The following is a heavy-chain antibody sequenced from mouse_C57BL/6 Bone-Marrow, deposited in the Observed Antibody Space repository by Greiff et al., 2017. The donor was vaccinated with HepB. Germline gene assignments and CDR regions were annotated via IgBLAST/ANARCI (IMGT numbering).Heavy chain of an antibody. CDR1: GYTFTSYW. V-gene: IGHV1-72*01. CDR2: IDPNSGGT. J-gene: IGHJ4*01. Sequence: QVQLKQPGAELVKPGASVKLSCKASGYTFTSYWMHWVKQRPGRGLEWIGRIDPNSGGTKYNEKFKSKATLTVDKPSSTAYMQLSSLTSEDSAVYYCARSLGRGYYAMDYWGQGTSVTVSS. CDR3: ARSLGRGYYAMDY. D-gene: IGHD3-3*01.